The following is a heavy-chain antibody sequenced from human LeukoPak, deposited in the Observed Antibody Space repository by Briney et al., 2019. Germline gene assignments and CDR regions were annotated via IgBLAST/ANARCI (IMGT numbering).Heavy chain of an antibody. D-gene: IGHD2-21*02. V-gene: IGHV3-13*01. Sequence: GGSLRLSCAASGFTFRSYNMHWVRQPTGKGLEWVASIGTSGDSYHAESVKGRFTISRVDAKNFLYLQMNSLRAGDTALYYCVRDGDGYDYWGQGTLVTVSS. CDR2: IGTSGDS. J-gene: IGHJ4*02. CDR1: GFTFRSYN. CDR3: VRDGDGYDY.